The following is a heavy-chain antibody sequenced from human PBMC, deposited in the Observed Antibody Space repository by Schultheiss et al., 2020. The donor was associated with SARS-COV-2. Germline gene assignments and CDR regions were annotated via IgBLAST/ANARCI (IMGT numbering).Heavy chain of an antibody. D-gene: IGHD3-3*01. CDR2: ISGSGGST. V-gene: IGHV3-23*01. Sequence: GGSLRLSCAASGFTFSSYAMSWVRQAPGKGLEWVSAISGSGGSTYYADSVKGRFTISRDNSKNTLYLQMNSLRAEDTAVYYCARDIGHYDFWSGYYNSYYYYGMDVWGQGTTVTVSS. J-gene: IGHJ6*02. CDR3: ARDIGHYDFWSGYYNSYYYYGMDV. CDR1: GFTFSSYA.